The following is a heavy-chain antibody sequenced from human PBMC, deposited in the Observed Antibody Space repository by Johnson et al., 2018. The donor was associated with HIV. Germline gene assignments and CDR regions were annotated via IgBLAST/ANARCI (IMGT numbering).Heavy chain of an antibody. CDR3: TTAGLRYFDWFTGAFDI. V-gene: IGHV3-73*02. D-gene: IGHD3-9*01. Sequence: VQLVESGGGLVQPGGSLKLSCAASGFTFSGSAMHWVRQASGKGLEWVGRIRSKANSYATAYAASVKGRFTISRDDSKNTLYLQMNSLKTEDTAVYYCTTAGLRYFDWFTGAFDIWGQGTMVTVSS. CDR1: GFTFSGSA. CDR2: IRSKANSYAT. J-gene: IGHJ3*02.